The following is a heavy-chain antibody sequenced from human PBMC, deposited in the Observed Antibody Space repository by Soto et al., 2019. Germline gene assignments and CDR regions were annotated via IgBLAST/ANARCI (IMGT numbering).Heavy chain of an antibody. V-gene: IGHV3-30*18. CDR2: ISYDGSNK. CDR3: AKDRDSSGWFSGYYYGVDV. J-gene: IGHJ6*02. D-gene: IGHD6-19*01. CDR1: GFTFSSSG. Sequence: QVQLVESGGGVVQPGRSLRLSCAASGFTFSSSGMHWVRQAPGKGLEWVALISYDGSNKYYADSVKGRFTISRDNSKNTLSLQVSSLRPEDTAVYYCAKDRDSSGWFSGYYYGVDVWGQGTTVTGSS.